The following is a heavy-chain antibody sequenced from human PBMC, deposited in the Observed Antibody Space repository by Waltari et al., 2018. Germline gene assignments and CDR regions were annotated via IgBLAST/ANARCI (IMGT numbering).Heavy chain of an antibody. CDR1: GGTFSSYA. D-gene: IGHD2-15*01. CDR3: ARDLTESGNAARIYWFDP. CDR2: IIPSFGTA. Sequence: QVQLVQSGAEVKKPGSSVKVSCKASGGTFSSYAISWVRQAPGQGLEWMGGIIPSFGTANYAQKCQGRVTMTADESTSIAYMELSSLGSEDTAVYYCARDLTESGNAARIYWFDPWGQGTLVTGSS. V-gene: IGHV1-69*01. J-gene: IGHJ5*02.